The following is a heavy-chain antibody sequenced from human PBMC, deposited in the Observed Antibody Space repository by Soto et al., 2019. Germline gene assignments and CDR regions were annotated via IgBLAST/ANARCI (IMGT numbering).Heavy chain of an antibody. V-gene: IGHV4-59*01. CDR1: GGSISSYY. D-gene: IGHD2-2*01. J-gene: IGHJ3*02. Sequence: SETLSLTCTVSGGSISSYYWSWIRQPPGKGLEWIGYIYYSGSTNYNPSLKSRVTISVDTSKNQFSLKLSSVTAADTAVYYCGRNVEPAANDSFDIWGQGKRVTFS. CDR2: IYYSGST. CDR3: GRNVEPAANDSFDI.